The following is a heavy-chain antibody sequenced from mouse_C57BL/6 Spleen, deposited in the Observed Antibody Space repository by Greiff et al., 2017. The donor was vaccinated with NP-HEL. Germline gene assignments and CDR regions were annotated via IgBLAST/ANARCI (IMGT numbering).Heavy chain of an antibody. CDR3: ARAYYYGSSYVDY. J-gene: IGHJ2*01. D-gene: IGHD1-1*01. CDR1: GFTFSSYA. Sequence: EVHLVESGGGLVKPGGSLKLSCAASGFTFSSYAMSWVRQTPEKRLEWVATISDGGSYTYYPDNVKGRFTISRDNAKNNLYLQMSHLKSEDTAMYYCARAYYYGSSYVDYWGQGTTLTVSS. CDR2: ISDGGSYT. V-gene: IGHV5-4*01.